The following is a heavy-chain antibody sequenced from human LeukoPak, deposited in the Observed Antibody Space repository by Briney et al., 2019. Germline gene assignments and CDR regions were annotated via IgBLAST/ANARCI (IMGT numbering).Heavy chain of an antibody. J-gene: IGHJ4*02. CDR3: ARVISGSGYYLDY. Sequence: ETLSLTCAVSGGPFSGYFWSWIRQSSGKGLEWVSVIYSGGSTCYADSVKGRFTISRDNSKNTLYLQMNSLRAEDTAVYYCARVISGSGYYLDYWGQGTLVTVSS. D-gene: IGHD3-22*01. CDR2: IYSGGST. V-gene: IGHV3-53*01. CDR1: GGPFSGYF.